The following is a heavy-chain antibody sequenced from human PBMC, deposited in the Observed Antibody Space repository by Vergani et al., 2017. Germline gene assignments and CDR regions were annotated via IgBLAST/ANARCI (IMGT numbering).Heavy chain of an antibody. D-gene: IGHD3-10*01. CDR2: IYYSWST. V-gene: IGHV4-30-4*01. CDR3: SRVGAMVLDHWFDP. CDR1: GCSISSGDYY. Sequence: QVQLQESGPGLVKPSQTLSLACTVSGCSISSGDYYWSWIRQPPGKGLEWIWYIYYSWSTHYNPSLKSLVTISLDTSKNQFSLKLSSVPAADTALYYCSRVGAMVLDHWFDPWGQGTLVTVSS. J-gene: IGHJ5*02.